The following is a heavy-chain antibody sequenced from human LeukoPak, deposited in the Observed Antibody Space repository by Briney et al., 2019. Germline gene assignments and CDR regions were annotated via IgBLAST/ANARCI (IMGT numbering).Heavy chain of an antibody. CDR3: ARENYYDSSGYYPVDV. CDR2: IYYSGST. CDR1: GGSISSYY. V-gene: IGHV4-59*01. Sequence: SETLSLTCTVSGGSISSYYWSWIRQPPGKGLEWIGYIYYSGSTKYNPSLKSRVTISVDTSRDQFSLKLNSVTAADTAVYYCARENYYDSSGYYPVDVWGKGTTVTISS. D-gene: IGHD3-22*01. J-gene: IGHJ6*04.